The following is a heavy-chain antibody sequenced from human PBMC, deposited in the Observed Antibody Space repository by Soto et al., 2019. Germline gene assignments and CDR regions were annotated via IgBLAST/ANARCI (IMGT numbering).Heavy chain of an antibody. CDR1: GFTFSSND. V-gene: IGHV3-53*01. D-gene: IGHD3-22*01. CDR3: ASRPLLPGAP. Sequence: EVQLVESGGGLIQPGGSLRLSCAASGFTFSSNDMNWVRQAPGKGLEWVSLIYSGGSTYYADSVKGRFTISRDNSKNTLYLHMSSLTAQATAVYYCASRPLLPGAPWGQGTMVTVSS. J-gene: IGHJ3*01. CDR2: IYSGGST.